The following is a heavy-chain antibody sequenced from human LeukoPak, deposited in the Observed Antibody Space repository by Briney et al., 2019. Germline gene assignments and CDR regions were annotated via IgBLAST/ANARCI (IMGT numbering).Heavy chain of an antibody. CDR2: IIPSGAST. CDR1: GFTFSHYA. CDR3: AREHTIAATGTHWFDP. V-gene: IGHV3-23*01. D-gene: IGHD6-13*01. Sequence: GGSLRLSCAASGFTFSHYAMSWVRQAPGKGLEWVSAIIPSGASTYYTDSVRGRFTISRDNSENMLYLQMNSLRVEDAAVYYCAREHTIAATGTHWFDPWGQGTLVTVSS. J-gene: IGHJ5*02.